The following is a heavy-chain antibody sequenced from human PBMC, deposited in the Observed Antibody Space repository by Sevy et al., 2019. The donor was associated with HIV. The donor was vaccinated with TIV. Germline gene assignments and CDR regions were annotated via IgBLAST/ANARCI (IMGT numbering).Heavy chain of an antibody. CDR1: GYTFTSYG. V-gene: IGHV1-18*01. Sequence: ASVKVSCKASGYTFTSYGISWVRQAPGQGLEWMGWISAYNGNTNYAQKLQGRVTMTTDTSTSTAYMELRSLRSDDTAVYYCAAASRYYYYYYMDVWGKGTTVTVSS. J-gene: IGHJ6*03. D-gene: IGHD6-6*01. CDR3: AAASRYYYYYYMDV. CDR2: ISAYNGNT.